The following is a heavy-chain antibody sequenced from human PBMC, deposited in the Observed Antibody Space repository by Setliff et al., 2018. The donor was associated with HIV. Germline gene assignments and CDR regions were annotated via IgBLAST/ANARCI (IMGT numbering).Heavy chain of an antibody. Sequence: SETLSLTCTVSGGSISSHYWSWIRQPPGKGLEWIGYIYYSGSTNYNPSLKSRVTISVDTSKNHFSLRLSSVTAADTAVYYCARGRGYCSGGSCYSQWYFDLWGRGTLVTVSS. J-gene: IGHJ2*01. CDR1: GGSISSHY. CDR2: IYYSGST. D-gene: IGHD2-15*01. CDR3: ARGRGYCSGGSCYSQWYFDL. V-gene: IGHV4-59*08.